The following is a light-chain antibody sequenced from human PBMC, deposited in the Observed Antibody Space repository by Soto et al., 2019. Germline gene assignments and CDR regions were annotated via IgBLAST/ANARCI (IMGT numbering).Light chain of an antibody. CDR3: QQYGSSPQIT. CDR1: QSVTSSC. Sequence: EIVLTQSPGTLSLSPGERATLSCTASQSVTSSCLAWYQRKPGQAPRLLIHTTSIRATDIPDKFSGSGSGTDFTLTISRLEPQDSAVYYCQQYGSSPQITFGGGTKVEIK. J-gene: IGKJ4*01. V-gene: IGKV3-20*01. CDR2: TTS.